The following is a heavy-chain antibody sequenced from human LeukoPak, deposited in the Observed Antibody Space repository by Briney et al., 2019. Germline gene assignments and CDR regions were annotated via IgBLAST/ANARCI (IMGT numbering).Heavy chain of an antibody. V-gene: IGHV1-2*02. J-gene: IGHJ4*02. CDR3: ARGLTRIAAAGTLVVY. Sequence: VSVKVSCKASGYTFTGYYMHWVRQAPGQGLEWMGWINPNSGGTNYAQKFQGRVTMTRDTSISTAYMELSRLRSDDTAVYYCARGLTRIAAAGTLVVYWGQGTLVTVSS. CDR2: INPNSGGT. CDR1: GYTFTGYY. D-gene: IGHD6-13*01.